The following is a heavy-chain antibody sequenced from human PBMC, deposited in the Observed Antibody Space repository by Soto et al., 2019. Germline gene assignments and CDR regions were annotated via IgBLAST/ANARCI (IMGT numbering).Heavy chain of an antibody. V-gene: IGHV4-59*01. CDR2: IYYSGST. CDR3: ARDNGYSYGYNLDH. Sequence: PSETLSLTCTVSGGSISSYYWSWIRQPPGKGLEWIGYIYYSGSTNYNPSHKSRVTISVDTSKNQFSLKLTSVTAADTAVYYCARDNGYSYGYNLDHWGQGTLVTVSS. J-gene: IGHJ4*02. CDR1: GGSISSYY. D-gene: IGHD5-18*01.